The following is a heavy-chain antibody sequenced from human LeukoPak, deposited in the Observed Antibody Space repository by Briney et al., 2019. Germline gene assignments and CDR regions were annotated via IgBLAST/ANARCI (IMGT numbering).Heavy chain of an antibody. CDR3: ARLGGYYDPPGY. D-gene: IGHD3-22*01. V-gene: IGHV4-39*01. Sequence: SETLSLTSTVSGGSISSSTYYWAWIRQPPGKGLEWIATIHHSGSTYYKPSLRSGVTISVDTSRNQFSLKLSSVTVADTAVYYCARLGGYYDPPGYWGQGTLVTVSS. CDR1: GGSISSSTYY. J-gene: IGHJ4*02. CDR2: IHHSGST.